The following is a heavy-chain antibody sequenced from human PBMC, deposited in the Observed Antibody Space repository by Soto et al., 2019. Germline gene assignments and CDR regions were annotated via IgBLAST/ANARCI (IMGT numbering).Heavy chain of an antibody. V-gene: IGHV3-33*01. D-gene: IGHD3-22*01. CDR2: IWYDGSNK. CDR3: ARDEQPYYDSSGYSFDY. Sequence: GGSLRLSCAASGFTFSSYGMHWVRQAPGKGLEWVAVIWYDGSNKYYADSVEGRFTISRDNSKNTLYLQMNSLRAEDTAVYYCARDEQPYYDSSGYSFDYWGQGTLVTVSS. CDR1: GFTFSSYG. J-gene: IGHJ4*02.